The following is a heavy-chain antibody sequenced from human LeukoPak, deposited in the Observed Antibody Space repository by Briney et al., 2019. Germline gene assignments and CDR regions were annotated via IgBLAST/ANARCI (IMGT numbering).Heavy chain of an antibody. CDR3: ARLYYYASGSYWWPSRAASP. J-gene: IGHJ5*02. CDR1: GGSISSSSYY. CDR2: SYYSGST. D-gene: IGHD3-10*01. V-gene: IGHV4-39*07. Sequence: PSETLSLTCTVSGGSISSSSYYWGWIRQPPGKGLEWIGSSYYSGSTYYNPSLKSRVTISVDTSKNQFSLKLSSVTAADTAVYYCARLYYYASGSYWWPSRAASPWGQGTLVTVSS.